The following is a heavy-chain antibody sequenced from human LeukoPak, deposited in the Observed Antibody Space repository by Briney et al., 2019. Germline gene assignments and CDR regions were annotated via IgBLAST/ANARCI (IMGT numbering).Heavy chain of an antibody. D-gene: IGHD6-19*01. J-gene: IGHJ4*02. CDR3: AKGGYSSGRRYFDY. CDR1: GFTFSSYA. Sequence: GGSLRLSCAASGFTFSSYAMSWVRQAPGKGLEWVSAISGSGGSTYYADSVKGRFTISRDNAKNSLYLQMNSLRAEDTAVYYCAKGGYSSGRRYFDYWGQGTLVTVSS. CDR2: ISGSGGST. V-gene: IGHV3-23*01.